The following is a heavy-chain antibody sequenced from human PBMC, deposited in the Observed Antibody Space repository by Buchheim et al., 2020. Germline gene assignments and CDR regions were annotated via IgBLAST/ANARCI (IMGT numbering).Heavy chain of an antibody. CDR3: ARLGGNFYLY. CDR2: IKQDGSEK. Sequence: EVQLVQSGGGLVQPGGSLRLSCAASGFTFSSYCMSWVRQAPGKGLEWVANIKQDGSEKYYVDSVKGRFTISRDNSKNSLYLQMNRLRAEDTAVYYCARLGGNFYLYWGQGTL. V-gene: IGHV3-7*01. CDR1: GFTFSSYC. J-gene: IGHJ4*02. D-gene: IGHD1-7*01.